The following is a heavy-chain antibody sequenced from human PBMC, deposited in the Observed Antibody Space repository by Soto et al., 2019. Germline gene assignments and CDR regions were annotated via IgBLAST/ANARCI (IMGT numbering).Heavy chain of an antibody. D-gene: IGHD2-2*01. CDR1: GGTFSSYA. CDR2: IIPIFGTA. V-gene: IGHV1-69*06. CDR3: ARRVRYCSSTSCQNYGMDV. Sequence: VASVKVSCKASGGTFSSYAISWVRQAPGQGLEWMGGIIPIFGTANYAQKFQGRVTITADKSTSTAYMELSSLRSEDTAVYYCARRVRYCSSTSCQNYGMDVWGQGTTVTVSS. J-gene: IGHJ6*02.